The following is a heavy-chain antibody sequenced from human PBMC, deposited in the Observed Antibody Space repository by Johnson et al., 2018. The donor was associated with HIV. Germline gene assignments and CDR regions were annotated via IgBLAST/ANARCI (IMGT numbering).Heavy chain of an antibody. V-gene: IGHV3-30*04. CDR3: ARIHNTMIVVIFDAFDI. J-gene: IGHJ3*02. Sequence: QVQLLESGGGVVQPGRSLRLSCAASGFTFSSYAMHWVRQAPGKGLEWVSFISHDGSDKFYTDSLKGRFTISRDNSKNIVYLQMNSLRAEDTAVYYCARIHNTMIVVIFDAFDIWGQGTMVTVSS. CDR2: ISHDGSDK. CDR1: GFTFSSYA. D-gene: IGHD3-22*01.